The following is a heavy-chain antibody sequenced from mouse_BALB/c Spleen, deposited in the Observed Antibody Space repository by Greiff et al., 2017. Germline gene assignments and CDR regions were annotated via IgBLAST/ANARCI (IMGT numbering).Heavy chain of an antibody. CDR3: ARDPIYYRYAMDY. J-gene: IGHJ4*01. CDR1: GFSLTSYG. Sequence: VQLKESGPGLVAPSQSLSITCTVSGFSLTSYGVHWVRQPPGKGLEWLGVIWAGGSTNYNSALMSRLSISKDNSKSQVFLKMNSLQTDDTAMYYCARDPIYYRYAMDYWGQGTSVTVSS. D-gene: IGHD2-14*01. V-gene: IGHV2-9*02. CDR2: IWAGGST.